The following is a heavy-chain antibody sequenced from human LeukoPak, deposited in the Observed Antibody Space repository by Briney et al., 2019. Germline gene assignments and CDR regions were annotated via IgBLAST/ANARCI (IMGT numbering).Heavy chain of an antibody. Sequence: GGSLRLSCAASGFTFSRYAMTWVRQAPGKGLEWVSVIGGSGGSAHYTDSVKGRFTISRDNSKNTLYLQMNSLRAEDTAVYYCAKFRSASYYTDYFDYWGQGTLVTVSS. J-gene: IGHJ4*02. D-gene: IGHD1-26*01. CDR2: IGGSGGSA. V-gene: IGHV3-23*01. CDR1: GFTFSRYA. CDR3: AKFRSASYYTDYFDY.